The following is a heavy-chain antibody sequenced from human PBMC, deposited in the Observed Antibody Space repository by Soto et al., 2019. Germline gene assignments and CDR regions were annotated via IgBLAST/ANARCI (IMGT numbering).Heavy chain of an antibody. CDR1: GGSITTSY. CDR2: IYYTGST. J-gene: IGHJ4*02. Sequence: PSETLSLTCTVSGGSITTSYWNWIRQPPGKGLEWIGYIYYTGSTNYNPSLKSRVTISVDTSKNRFSLKLSSVTAADTAVYYCATGLEMATFGIFDFWGPWTLGTFSS. CDR3: ATGLEMATFGIFDF. D-gene: IGHD5-12*01. V-gene: IGHV4-59*01.